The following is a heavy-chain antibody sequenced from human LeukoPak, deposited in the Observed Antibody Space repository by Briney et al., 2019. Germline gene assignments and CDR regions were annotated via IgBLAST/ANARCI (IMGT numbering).Heavy chain of an antibody. CDR2: INPNSGGT. CDR3: ARGTYYYDSSGYFDY. V-gene: IGHV1-2*06. Sequence: ASVKVSCKASGYTFTGYYMHWVRPAPGPGLEWMGRINPNSGGTNYAQKFQGRVTMTRDTSISTAYMELSRLRSDDTAVYYCARGTYYYDSSGYFDYWGQGTLVTVSS. CDR1: GYTFTGYY. J-gene: IGHJ4*02. D-gene: IGHD3-22*01.